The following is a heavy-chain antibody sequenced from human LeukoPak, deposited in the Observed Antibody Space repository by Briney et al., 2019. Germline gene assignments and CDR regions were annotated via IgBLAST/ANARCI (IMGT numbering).Heavy chain of an antibody. CDR2: IKQDGSEK. D-gene: IGHD3-10*01. CDR3: ARGHRVLLWFGELFDY. J-gene: IGHJ4*02. CDR1: GFTFSSYW. Sequence: GGSLRLSCAASGFTFSSYWMSWVRQAPGKGLEWAANIKQDGSEKYYVDSVKGRFTISGDNAKNSLYLQMNSLRAEDTAVYYCARGHRVLLWFGELFDYWGQGTLVTVSS. V-gene: IGHV3-7*05.